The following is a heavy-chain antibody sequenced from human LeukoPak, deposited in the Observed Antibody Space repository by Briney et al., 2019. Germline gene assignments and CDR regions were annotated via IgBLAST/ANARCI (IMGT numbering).Heavy chain of an antibody. CDR1: GYSFTTYW. V-gene: IGHV5-51*01. J-gene: IGHJ6*03. Sequence: GESLRISCKASGYSFTTYWIGWVRQVPGKGLEWMGIIYPGGSDTRYSPSFQGQATVSADKSISTAYLQWSSLKASDTATYYCARWAGQRYNHFYMDVWGKGTTVTVSS. D-gene: IGHD1-14*01. CDR2: IYPGGSDT. CDR3: ARWAGQRYNHFYMDV.